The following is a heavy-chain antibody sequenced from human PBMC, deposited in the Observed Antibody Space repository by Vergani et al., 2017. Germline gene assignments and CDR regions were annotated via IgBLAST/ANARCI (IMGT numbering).Heavy chain of an antibody. Sequence: VQLVESGGGLVKPGGSLRLSCAASGFTFSDYYMSWIHQAPGKGLEWVSAISGSGGSTYYADSVKGRFTISRDNSKNTLYLQMNSLRAEDTAVYYCAKEHCSGGSCYSPYYYYGMDVWGQGTTVTVSS. CDR3: AKEHCSGGSCYSPYYYYGMDV. CDR2: ISGSGGST. J-gene: IGHJ6*02. D-gene: IGHD2-15*01. V-gene: IGHV3-23*04. CDR1: GFTFSDYY.